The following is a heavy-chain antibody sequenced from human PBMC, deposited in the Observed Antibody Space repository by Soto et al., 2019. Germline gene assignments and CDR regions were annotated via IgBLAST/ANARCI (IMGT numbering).Heavy chain of an antibody. CDR1: GFTFSSYA. J-gene: IGHJ6*02. CDR3: ARETYYDFWSGPYYGMDV. CDR2: ISYDGSNK. D-gene: IGHD3-3*01. V-gene: IGHV3-30-3*01. Sequence: QVQLVESGGGVVQPGRSLRLSCAASGFTFSSYAMHWLRQAPGKGLEWVAVISYDGSNKYYADSVKGRFTISRDNSKNTLYLQMNSLRAEDTAVYYCARETYYDFWSGPYYGMDVWGQGTTVTVSS.